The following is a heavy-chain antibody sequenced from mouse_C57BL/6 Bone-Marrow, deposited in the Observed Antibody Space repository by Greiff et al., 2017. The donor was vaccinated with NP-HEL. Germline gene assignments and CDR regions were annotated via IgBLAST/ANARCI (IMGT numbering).Heavy chain of an antibody. D-gene: IGHD1-1*01. CDR2: IDPSDSYT. Sequence: QVQLQQPGAELVKPGASVKLSCKASGYTFTTYWMQWVKQRPGQGLEWIGEIDPSDSYTNYNQKVKGKATLTVDTSSSTANMQLSSLTSEDSAVYYCARKAYYGRSYEFAYWGQGTLVTVSA. V-gene: IGHV1-50*01. CDR1: GYTFTTYW. J-gene: IGHJ3*01. CDR3: ARKAYYGRSYEFAY.